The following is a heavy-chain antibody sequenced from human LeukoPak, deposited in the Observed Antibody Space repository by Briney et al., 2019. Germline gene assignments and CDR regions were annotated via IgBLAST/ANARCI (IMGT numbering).Heavy chain of an antibody. J-gene: IGHJ3*02. D-gene: IGHD3-22*01. CDR2: IYSSGST. CDR1: GGSIRGYY. Sequence: KSSETLSLTCNVSGGSIRGYYWSWIRQPPGKGLEWVGYIYSSGSTNYNPSLKSRVTMSVDTSKNQFSLKLSSVTAADTAVYYCARCTYDSSGDDAFDIWGQGTMVTVSS. CDR3: ARCTYDSSGDDAFDI. V-gene: IGHV4-59*12.